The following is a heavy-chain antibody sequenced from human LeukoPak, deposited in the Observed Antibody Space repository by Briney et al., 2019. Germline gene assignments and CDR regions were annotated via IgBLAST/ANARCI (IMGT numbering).Heavy chain of an antibody. J-gene: IGHJ6*04. CDR2: FYHSGST. Sequence: PSETLSLTCTVSGYSMSSGYYWGWSRQPPGRGLGWMGSFYHSGSTYYNPSLKSRATISVDTSKHQFSLKLSSVTAAATAVYYCASHRTKYYDFSSGYLLHYYYCAWDVWGKGT. CDR3: ASHRTKYYDFSSGYLLHYYYCAWDV. D-gene: IGHD3-3*01. V-gene: IGHV4-38-2*02. CDR1: GYSMSSGYY.